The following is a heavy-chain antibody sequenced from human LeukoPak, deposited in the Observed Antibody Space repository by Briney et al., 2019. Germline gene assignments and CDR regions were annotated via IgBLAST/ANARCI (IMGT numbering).Heavy chain of an antibody. J-gene: IGHJ4*02. D-gene: IGHD6-19*01. Sequence: SETLSLTCTVSGGSVSDYYWGWIRQPPGKGLEWIGSIYHSGSTYYNPSLKSRVTISVDTSRNQFSLKLSSVTAADTAVYYCARDWQWLVLDYWGQGTLVTVSS. V-gene: IGHV4-38-2*02. CDR3: ARDWQWLVLDY. CDR2: IYHSGST. CDR1: GGSVSDYY.